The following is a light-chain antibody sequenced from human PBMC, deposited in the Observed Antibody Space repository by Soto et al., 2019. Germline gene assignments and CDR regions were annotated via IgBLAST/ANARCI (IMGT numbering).Light chain of an antibody. CDR1: SSDVGGYNY. CDR2: DVS. J-gene: IGLJ1*01. V-gene: IGLV2-14*01. Sequence: SVLTQPASVSGSPGQSITISCTGTSSDVGGYNYVSWYQQHPGKAPKLMIYDVSNRPSGVSNRFSGSKSGNTASLTISGLQAEDEADYYCSSYTTSSTYVFGTETKVTVL. CDR3: SSYTTSSTYV.